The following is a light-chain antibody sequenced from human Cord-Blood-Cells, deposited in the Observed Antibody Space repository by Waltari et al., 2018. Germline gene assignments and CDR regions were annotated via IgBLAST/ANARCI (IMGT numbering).Light chain of an antibody. CDR2: DAS. J-gene: IGKJ5*01. Sequence: EIVLTQPPLTLSLSPRERATLSCRARQSASGYLALYQQNPGQAPSLLIYDASNRATGIPARFSRSGSGTDFTHTISCLEPEDIAVYCGEQRSNWLRTFGHGTRLEIK. CDR1: QSASGY. CDR3: EQRSNWLRT. V-gene: IGKV3-11*01.